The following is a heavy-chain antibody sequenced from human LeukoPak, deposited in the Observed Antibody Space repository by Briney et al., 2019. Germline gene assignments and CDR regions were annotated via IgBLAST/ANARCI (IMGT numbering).Heavy chain of an antibody. V-gene: IGHV3-9*01. Sequence: PGGSLRLSCGASGFSFDDYAMHWVRQVPGKGLEWVSGISWNSGSIGYADSVKGRFTISRDNAKNSLYLQMNSLRAGDTALYYCAKIEDWGRPSYFDYWGQGTLVTVSS. CDR3: AKIEDWGRPSYFDY. J-gene: IGHJ4*02. CDR2: ISWNSGSI. CDR1: GFSFDDYA. D-gene: IGHD3-16*01.